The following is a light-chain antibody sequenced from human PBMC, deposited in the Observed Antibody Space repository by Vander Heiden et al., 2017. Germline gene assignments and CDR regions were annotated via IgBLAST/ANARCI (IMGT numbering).Light chain of an antibody. Sequence: EIVLTQSPGTLSLSPGERATLSCRASQSVSSSYLAWYQQKPGQAPRLLIYGASSRATGIPDFTLTISRLEPEDFAVYYCQQYGCSPPYTFGQGTKLEIK. CDR1: QSVSSSY. CDR3: QQYGCSPPYT. CDR2: GAS. J-gene: IGKJ2*01. V-gene: IGKV3-20*01.